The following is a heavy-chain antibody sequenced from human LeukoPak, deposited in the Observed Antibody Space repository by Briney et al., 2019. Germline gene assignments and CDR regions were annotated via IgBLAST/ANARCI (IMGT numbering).Heavy chain of an antibody. CDR1: GSSFSGYY. D-gene: IGHD4-11*01. J-gene: IGHJ4*02. V-gene: IGHV4-34*01. CDR3: ARGGRLPLSY. Sequence: SETLSLTCAVYGSSFSGYYWSWVRQPPGKGLEWMGEIDHSGYTNYKPSLKSRVTISIDTSKNQFSLKLTSVAAADTAVYYCARGGRLPLSYWGQGTLVTVSS. CDR2: IDHSGYT.